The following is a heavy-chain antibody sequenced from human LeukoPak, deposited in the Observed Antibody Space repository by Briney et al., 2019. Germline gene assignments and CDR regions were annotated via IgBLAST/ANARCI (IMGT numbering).Heavy chain of an antibody. D-gene: IGHD6-19*01. CDR1: GFTFSSYW. V-gene: IGHV3-74*01. Sequence: GGSLRLSCAASGFTFSSYWMHWVRQAPGKGLVWVSRINSDGSSTSYADSVKGRFTISRDNAKNPLYLQMNSLRAEDTAVYYCARDESSGWYGRVYWGQGILVTVSS. CDR3: ARDESSGWYGRVY. CDR2: INSDGSST. J-gene: IGHJ4*02.